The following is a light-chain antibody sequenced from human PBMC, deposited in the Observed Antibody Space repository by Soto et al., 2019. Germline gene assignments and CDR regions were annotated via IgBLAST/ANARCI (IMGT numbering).Light chain of an antibody. CDR3: QQYNNWPPWK. CDR1: QSVSSN. J-gene: IGKJ1*01. V-gene: IGKV3-15*01. Sequence: EIVMTQSPATLSVSPGERATLSCRSSQSVSSNLAWYQQKPGQAPRLLIYGASTRATRIPARFSGSGSGTEFTLTISSLQSEDFAVYYCQQYNNWPPWKFGQGTKVDIK. CDR2: GAS.